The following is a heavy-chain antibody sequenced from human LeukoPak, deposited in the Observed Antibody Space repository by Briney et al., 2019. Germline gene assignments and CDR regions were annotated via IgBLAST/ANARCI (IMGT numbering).Heavy chain of an antibody. J-gene: IGHJ4*02. CDR1: GGTFSSYS. Sequence: ASVKVSCKASGGTFSSYSISWGRQAPGQGPEWVGRITPNRAITDYAQKFRGRVTLTVDKSTSTVYMELGSLTSEDTAAYYCARDSALRCSSTSCYFDYWGQGTLVTVSS. CDR3: ARDSALRCSSTSCYFDY. D-gene: IGHD2-2*01. V-gene: IGHV1-69*04. CDR2: ITPNRAIT.